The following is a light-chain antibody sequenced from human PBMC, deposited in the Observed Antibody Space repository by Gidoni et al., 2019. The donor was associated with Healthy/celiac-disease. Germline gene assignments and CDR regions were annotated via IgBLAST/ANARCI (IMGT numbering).Light chain of an antibody. CDR3: AAWDDSLSGFVV. V-gene: IGLV1-47*01. CDR2: RNN. J-gene: IGLJ2*01. Sequence: QSVLTQPPSASGTPGQRVTISGSGSSSNIGSNYVYWYQQLPGTAPKLLIYRNNQRPSGVPARFSGSKSGTSASLAISGLRSEDEADYYCAAWDDSLSGFVVFGGGTKLTVL. CDR1: SSNIGSNY.